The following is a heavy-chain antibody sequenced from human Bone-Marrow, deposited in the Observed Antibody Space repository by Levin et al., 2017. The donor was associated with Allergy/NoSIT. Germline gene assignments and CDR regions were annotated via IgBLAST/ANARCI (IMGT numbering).Heavy chain of an antibody. V-gene: IGHV1-2*06. CDR3: ARETGGTLHAFDI. Sequence: ASVKVSCKASGYTFTGYYMHWVRQAPGQGLEWMGRINPNSGGTNYAQKFQGRVTMTRDTSISTAYMELSRLRSDDTAVYYCARETGGTLHAFDIWGQGTMVTVSS. CDR2: INPNSGGT. J-gene: IGHJ3*02. D-gene: IGHD1-7*01. CDR1: GYTFTGYY.